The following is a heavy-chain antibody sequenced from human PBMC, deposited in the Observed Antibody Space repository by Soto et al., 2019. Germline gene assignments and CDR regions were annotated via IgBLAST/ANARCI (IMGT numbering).Heavy chain of an antibody. V-gene: IGHV4-39*01. CDR1: GGSISSSSYY. Sequence: QLQLQESGPGLVKPSETLSLTCTVSGGSISSSSYYWGWIRQPPGKGLEWIGSIYYSGSTYYNPSLKSRVTISVDTSKNQFSLKLSYVTAADTAVYYCPRQVDTAMAYLVSLFPFYYYGMDVWGQGTTVTVSS. J-gene: IGHJ6*02. CDR2: IYYSGST. CDR3: PRQVDTAMAYLVSLFPFYYYGMDV. D-gene: IGHD5-18*01.